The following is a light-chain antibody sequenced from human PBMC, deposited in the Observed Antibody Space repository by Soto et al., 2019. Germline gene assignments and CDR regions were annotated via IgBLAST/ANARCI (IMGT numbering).Light chain of an antibody. CDR1: QSVSDY. CDR2: DAS. V-gene: IGKV3-11*01. CDR3: HQRGNWPPC. Sequence: VLTQSPARLSLSPGERATLSCRAGQSVSDYLAWYQQKPGQPPRLLFFDASSRATGVPDRFSAGGSGTDFTLIISSLEPEDFAVYYCHQRGNWPPCFGGGPKVVI. J-gene: IGKJ4*01.